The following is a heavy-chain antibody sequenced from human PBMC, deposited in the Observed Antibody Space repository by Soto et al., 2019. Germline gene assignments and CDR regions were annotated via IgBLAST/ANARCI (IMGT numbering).Heavy chain of an antibody. Sequence: QVQLVQSGAEVKKPGSSVKVSCKASGGTFSSYAISWVRQAPGQGLEWMGGIIPIFGTANYAQKFQGRVTITADESTSTAYMELSSLRSEDTAVYYCARATYYYDSSGLGYWGQGTLVTVSS. CDR1: GGTFSSYA. D-gene: IGHD3-22*01. J-gene: IGHJ4*02. CDR2: IIPIFGTA. CDR3: ARATYYYDSSGLGY. V-gene: IGHV1-69*12.